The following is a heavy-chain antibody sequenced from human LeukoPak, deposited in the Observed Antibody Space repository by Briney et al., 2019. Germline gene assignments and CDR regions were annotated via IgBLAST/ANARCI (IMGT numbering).Heavy chain of an antibody. Sequence: SETLSLTCTVSGGSISTYYWNWIRQPPGKGLECIGYIYYSGSPSYNPSLRSRVTISVDTSKNQFSLKLSSVTAADTAVYYCARRLVNSSGHRDAFDIWGQGTMGTVSS. CDR1: GGSISTYY. CDR3: ARRLVNSSGHRDAFDI. D-gene: IGHD6-19*01. J-gene: IGHJ3*02. CDR2: IYYSGSP. V-gene: IGHV4-59*08.